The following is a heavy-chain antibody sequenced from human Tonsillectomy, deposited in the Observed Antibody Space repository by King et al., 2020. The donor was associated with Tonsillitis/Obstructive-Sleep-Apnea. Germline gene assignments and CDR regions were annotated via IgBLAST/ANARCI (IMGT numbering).Heavy chain of an antibody. J-gene: IGHJ6*03. CDR3: AGESGNAGNYYHYYMDV. D-gene: IGHD4-23*01. CDR1: GGTFSSYA. Sequence: VQLVESGAEVKKPGSSVKVSCKASGGTFSSYAISWVRQAPGQGLEWMGRIIPILGIANYAQKFQGRVTITADKSTSTAYMELSSLRSEDTAVYYCAGESGNAGNYYHYYMDVWGKGTTVTVSS. V-gene: IGHV1-69*09. CDR2: IIPILGIA.